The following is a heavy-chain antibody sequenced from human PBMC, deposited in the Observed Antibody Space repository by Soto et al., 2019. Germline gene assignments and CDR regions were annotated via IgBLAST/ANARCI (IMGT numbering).Heavy chain of an antibody. CDR3: TRVTTVRYFEY. D-gene: IGHD4-17*01. CDR1: SGSVTSSNW. Sequence: PSETLSLTCAVSSGSVTSSNWWSWVRQPPGKGLEWIGEVFHSGTTYYNPSLKSRATISVDTSKNQFSLQLTSVTAADTAVYYCTRVTTVRYFEYWGQGTLVTVSS. J-gene: IGHJ4*02. V-gene: IGHV4-4*02. CDR2: VFHSGTT.